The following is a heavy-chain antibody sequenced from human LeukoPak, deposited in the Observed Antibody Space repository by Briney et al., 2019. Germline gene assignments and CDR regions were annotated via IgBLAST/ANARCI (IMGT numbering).Heavy chain of an antibody. CDR1: GFTFSAYG. CDR3: AREGRRETATIDY. D-gene: IGHD5-24*01. V-gene: IGHV3-30*02. CDR2: IRYDGSSQ. J-gene: IGHJ4*02. Sequence: PGGSLRLSCAASGFTFSAYGMHWVRQAPGKGLEWVTFIRYDGSSQYYADSVKGRVTISRDNSKNTLYLQMNSLRAEDTAVYYCAREGRRETATIDYCGQGTLVIVSP.